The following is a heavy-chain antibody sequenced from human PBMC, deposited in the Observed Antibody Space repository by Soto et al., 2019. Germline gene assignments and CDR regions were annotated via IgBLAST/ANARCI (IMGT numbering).Heavy chain of an antibody. CDR3: ARDTGYYYGSGSYFGAFDY. J-gene: IGHJ4*02. CDR2: ISYAGGHK. CDR1: GFTFSIYA. Sequence: QVQLVESGGGVVQPGMSLRLSCASSGFTFSIYAMHWVRQAPGKGLERVAVISYAGGHKYYADSVKGRITISRDNSKSTLYMQMNSVRAKDTALYYCARDTGYYYGSGSYFGAFDYWGQGTMVTVSS. V-gene: IGHV3-30-3*01. D-gene: IGHD3-10*01.